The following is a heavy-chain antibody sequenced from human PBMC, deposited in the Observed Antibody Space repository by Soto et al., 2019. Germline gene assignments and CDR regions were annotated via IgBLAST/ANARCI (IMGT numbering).Heavy chain of an antibody. CDR2: ISWDGLAQ. J-gene: IGHJ4*02. CDR1: GFSFSRYG. Sequence: GGSLRLSCEASGFSFSRYGMHWVRQAPGMGLEWVAVISWDGLAQYYADSVKGRFTISRDNSQSTLYLQMNGLRTEDTAIYYCAKETIQVGGPNYFDYWGQGALVTVSS. CDR3: AKETIQVGGPNYFDY. V-gene: IGHV3-30*18. D-gene: IGHD1-1*01.